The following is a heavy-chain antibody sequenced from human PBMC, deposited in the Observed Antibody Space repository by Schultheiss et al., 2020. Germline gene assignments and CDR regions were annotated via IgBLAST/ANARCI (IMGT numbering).Heavy chain of an antibody. D-gene: IGHD3-16*01. CDR3: AREGGEFPPPDAFDI. CDR2: ISYDGSNK. V-gene: IGHV3-30-3*01. J-gene: IGHJ3*02. CDR1: GFTFSSYA. Sequence: GGSLRLSCAASGFTFSSYAMHWVRQAPGKGLEWVAVISYDGSNKYYADSVKGRFTVSRDNSKNTLYLQMNSLRAEDTAVYYCAREGGEFPPPDAFDIWGQGTMVTVSS.